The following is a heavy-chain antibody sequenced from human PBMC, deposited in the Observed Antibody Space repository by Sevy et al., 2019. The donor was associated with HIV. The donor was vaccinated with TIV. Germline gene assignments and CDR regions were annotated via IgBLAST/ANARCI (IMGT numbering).Heavy chain of an antibody. D-gene: IGHD3-9*01. V-gene: IGHV3-23*01. CDR1: GFTFSSYA. CDR3: AKDSISDYDILTGYLLSLFDY. CDR2: ISGSGGST. J-gene: IGHJ4*02. Sequence: GGSLRLSCAASGFTFSSYAMSWVRQAPGKGLEWVSAISGSGGSTYYADSVKGRFTISRDNSKNTLYLQMNSLRAEDTAVYYCAKDSISDYDILTGYLLSLFDYWGQGTLVTVSS.